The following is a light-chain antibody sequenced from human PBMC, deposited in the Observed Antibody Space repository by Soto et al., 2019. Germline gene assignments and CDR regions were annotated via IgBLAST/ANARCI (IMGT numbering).Light chain of an antibody. J-gene: IGLJ1*01. CDR1: SSDVGGYNY. CDR3: SSYPSSSALYV. Sequence: QYALTQPASVSGSPGQSITISCTGTSSDVGGYNYVSWYQQHPGKAPKLMIYDVSNRPSGVSNRFSGSKSGNTASLTISGLQAEDEADYYCSSYPSSSALYVFGTGTKRTVL. CDR2: DVS. V-gene: IGLV2-14*01.